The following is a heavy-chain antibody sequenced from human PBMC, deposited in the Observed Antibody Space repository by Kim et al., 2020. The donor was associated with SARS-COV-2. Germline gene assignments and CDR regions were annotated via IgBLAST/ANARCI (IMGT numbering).Heavy chain of an antibody. Sequence: GGSLRLSCAASGFTFSSYAMDWVRQAPGKGLEWVAVISYDGSNKYYADSVKGRFTISRDNSKNTLYLQMNSLRAEDTAVYYCARGRSREIVVVPMDVWG. CDR1: GFTFSSYA. J-gene: IGHJ6*02. V-gene: IGHV3-30*04. D-gene: IGHD3-22*01. CDR3: ARGRSREIVVVPMDV. CDR2: ISYDGSNK.